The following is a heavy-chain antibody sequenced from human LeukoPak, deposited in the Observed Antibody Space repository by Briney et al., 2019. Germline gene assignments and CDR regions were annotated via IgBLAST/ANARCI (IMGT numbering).Heavy chain of an antibody. CDR1: GGSISSYY. Sequence: PSETLSLTCTVSGGSISSYYWSWIRQPPGKGLEWIGYIYYSGSTNYNPSLKSRVTISVDTSKNQFSLKLSSVTAADTAVYYCARLGLGDGYNGIDDYWGQGTLVTVSS. D-gene: IGHD5-24*01. J-gene: IGHJ4*02. V-gene: IGHV4-59*08. CDR2: IYYSGST. CDR3: ARLGLGDGYNGIDDY.